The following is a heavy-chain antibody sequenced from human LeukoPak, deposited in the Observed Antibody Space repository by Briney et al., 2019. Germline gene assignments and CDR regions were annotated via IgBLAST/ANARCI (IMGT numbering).Heavy chain of an antibody. D-gene: IGHD2-2*01. Sequence: GGTLRLSCAASGLTFSSYGMSWVRQAPGRGLEWVSAISTTGGTTYYADSVRGRFTISRDNSRNTLYLQMNSLRAEDTAVYYCARDIVVVPAQNYYYYYYMDVWGKGTTVTISS. CDR2: ISTTGGTT. J-gene: IGHJ6*03. CDR1: GLTFSSYG. V-gene: IGHV3-23*01. CDR3: ARDIVVVPAQNYYYYYYMDV.